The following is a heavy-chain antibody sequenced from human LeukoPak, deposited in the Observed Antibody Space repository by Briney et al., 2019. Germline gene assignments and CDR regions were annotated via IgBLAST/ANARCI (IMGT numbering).Heavy chain of an antibody. D-gene: IGHD1-26*01. CDR1: GFTFSTYA. Sequence: GGSLRLSCAAPGFTFSTYAMTWVRQAPGKRVEWGSSISGSGGSTYYAESVKGRFTISRDNSKKTLYLQMNSLRAEDTALFYCAKSKGELALRPSDYWGQGTLVTVSA. CDR2: ISGSGGST. J-gene: IGHJ4*02. CDR3: AKSKGELALRPSDY. V-gene: IGHV3-23*01.